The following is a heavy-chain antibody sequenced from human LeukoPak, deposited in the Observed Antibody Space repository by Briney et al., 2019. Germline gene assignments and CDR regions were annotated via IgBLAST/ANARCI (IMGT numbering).Heavy chain of an antibody. Sequence: GGSLRLSCAASGFTFSNYALGWVRQAPGKGLEWLSAIGEEKSDSWTKSADSVKGRFTISRDNYENTLYLQMDSLTVEDTAVYYCARAGVISGWDYWGQGVLVTVSS. J-gene: IGHJ4*02. CDR3: ARAGVISGWDY. CDR1: GFTFSNYA. V-gene: IGHV3-23*01. D-gene: IGHD3-3*02. CDR2: IGEEKSDSWT.